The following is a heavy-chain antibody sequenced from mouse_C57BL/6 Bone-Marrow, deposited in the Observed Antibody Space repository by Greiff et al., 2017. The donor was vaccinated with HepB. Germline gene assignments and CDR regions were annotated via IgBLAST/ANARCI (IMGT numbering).Heavy chain of an antibody. D-gene: IGHD2-13*01. Sequence: EVQLVESGGGLVQPGGSMKLSCVASGFTFSNYWMNWVRQSPEKGLEWVAQIRLKSDNYATHYAESVKWRFTISRDDSKSSVYLQMNNLRAEDTGIYYCTPYGEGFAYWGQGTLVTVSA. CDR1: GFTFSNYW. CDR3: TPYGEGFAY. V-gene: IGHV6-3*01. J-gene: IGHJ3*01. CDR2: IRLKSDNYAT.